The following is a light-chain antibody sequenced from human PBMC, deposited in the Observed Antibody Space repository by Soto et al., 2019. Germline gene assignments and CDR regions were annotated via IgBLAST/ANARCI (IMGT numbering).Light chain of an antibody. Sequence: SYELTQPPSVSVAPGKTARITCGGNNSGSKSVHWYQQKPGQAPVLVIYYDSDRPSGIPERFSGSNSGNTATLTISRVEAGDEADYYCQVWDSSSDPAVVFGGGTKLTVL. J-gene: IGLJ2*01. CDR1: NSGSKS. CDR2: YDS. V-gene: IGLV3-21*04. CDR3: QVWDSSSDPAVV.